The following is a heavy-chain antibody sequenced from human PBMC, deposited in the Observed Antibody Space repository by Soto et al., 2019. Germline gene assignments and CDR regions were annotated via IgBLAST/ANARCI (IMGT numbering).Heavy chain of an antibody. CDR2: IYDTGISGYTPST. Sequence: SETLSLTCTVSGGSITSSYWSWIRRPPGKGLEWIAYIYDTGISGYTPSTSYNPSLKSRVTLSVDTSKSQFSLKLTSVTAADTAVYYCARGEEAFFYYGLDVWGQGITVTVSS. J-gene: IGHJ6*02. V-gene: IGHV4-59*01. CDR3: ARGEEAFFYYGLDV. CDR1: GGSITSSY.